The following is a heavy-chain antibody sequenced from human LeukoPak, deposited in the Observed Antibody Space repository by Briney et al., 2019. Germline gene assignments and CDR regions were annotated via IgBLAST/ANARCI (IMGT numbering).Heavy chain of an antibody. CDR1: GGSFSGYY. V-gene: IGHV4-34*01. J-gene: IGHJ3*02. CDR2: INHSGST. D-gene: IGHD6-19*01. CDR3: ARGLSSIVAGTRSAFDI. Sequence: SETLSLTCAVYGGSFSGYYWSWIRQPPGKGLEWIWEINHSGSTNYNPSLKSRSTISVDTSNNQFFLKLISVTAADTAVYYCARGLSSIVAGTRSAFDIWGQGTMVTVSS.